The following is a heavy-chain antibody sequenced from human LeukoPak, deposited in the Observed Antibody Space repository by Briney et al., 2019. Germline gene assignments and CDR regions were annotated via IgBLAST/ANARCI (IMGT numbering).Heavy chain of an antibody. CDR2: IKQDESEK. J-gene: IGHJ3*02. D-gene: IGHD2-21*01. CDR1: GFTFSSYW. Sequence: GGSLRLSCVASGFTFSSYWMGWVRQAPGKGLEWVANIKQDESEKYYVDSVKGRFTISRDNAKNSLYLQMNSLRADDTAVYYCVRDHLWSFDIWGQGTVVTVSS. CDR3: VRDHLWSFDI. V-gene: IGHV3-7*01.